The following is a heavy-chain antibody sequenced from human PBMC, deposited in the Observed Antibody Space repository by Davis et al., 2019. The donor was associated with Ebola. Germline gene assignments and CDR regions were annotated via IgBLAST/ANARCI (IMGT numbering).Heavy chain of an antibody. V-gene: IGHV3-30*18. D-gene: IGHD3-10*01. J-gene: IGHJ6*04. CDR1: GFTFTSYG. CDR3: AKDQRWDYYGSGHYYYGMDV. Sequence: GGSLRLSCAASGFTFTSYGMHWVRQTPGKGLEWVAVISYDGNNKYYADSVKGRFTISRDNSKNTLFLQMNSLRAEDTAVYYCAKDQRWDYYGSGHYYYGMDVWGEGTAVTVSS. CDR2: ISYDGNNK.